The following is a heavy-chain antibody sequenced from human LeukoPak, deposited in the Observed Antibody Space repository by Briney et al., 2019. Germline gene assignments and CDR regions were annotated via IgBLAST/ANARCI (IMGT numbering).Heavy chain of an antibody. D-gene: IGHD3-16*01. V-gene: IGHV3-74*01. J-gene: IGHJ4*02. CDR3: ARVKGDYVWAFSY. CDR1: GITFSSYG. CDR2: INSDGSST. Sequence: GGTLTLSCAASGITFSSYGMSWVRQAPGKGREGVSLINSDGSSTSYAGSVKGRLTISRDNAKNTLYLQTNSLRAEDTAVYYCARVKGDYVWAFSYWGQGTLVTVSS.